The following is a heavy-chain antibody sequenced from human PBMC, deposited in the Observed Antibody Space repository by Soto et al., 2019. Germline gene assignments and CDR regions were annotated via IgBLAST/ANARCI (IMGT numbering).Heavy chain of an antibody. Sequence: EVQLVESGGGLVQPGGSLRLSCAASGFTFSNYWMYWVRQAPGKGLVWVSRVNNDGTDTTHADSVKGRFTISSDNAENTLYLQMNSRRAEDTAVYYCARGGSQHALDVWGQGSTVTVSS. CDR2: VNNDGTDT. CDR1: GFTFSNYW. J-gene: IGHJ6*02. CDR3: ARGGSQHALDV. D-gene: IGHD6-13*01. V-gene: IGHV3-74*03.